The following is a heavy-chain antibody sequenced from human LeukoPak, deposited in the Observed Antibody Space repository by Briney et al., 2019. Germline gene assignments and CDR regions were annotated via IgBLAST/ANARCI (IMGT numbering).Heavy chain of an antibody. D-gene: IGHD6-13*01. CDR1: GGSISSSSYY. CDR3: ARQRAAAGKNWFDP. Sequence: SETLSLTCTVSGGSISSSSYYWGWIRQPPGKGLEWIGSIYYSGSTYYNPSLKSRVTISVDTSKNRFSLKLSSVTAADTAVYYCARQRAAAGKNWFDPWGQGTLVTVSS. CDR2: IYYSGST. J-gene: IGHJ5*02. V-gene: IGHV4-39*01.